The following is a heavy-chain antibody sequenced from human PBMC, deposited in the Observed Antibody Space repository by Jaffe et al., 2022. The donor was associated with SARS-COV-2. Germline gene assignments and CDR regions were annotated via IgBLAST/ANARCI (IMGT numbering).Heavy chain of an antibody. CDR1: GYTFSTHA. Sequence: QVQLVQSGAEVKKPGASVKVSCKASGYTFSTHAMHWVRQAPGQRLEWMGWINAGNGKTEYSQKFQGRVTITRDTSANTAYMEVSSLLSEDTAVYYCTRDGGWDRWSEHMDVWGKGTTVTVSS. V-gene: IGHV1-3*01. CDR2: INAGNGKT. CDR3: TRDGGWDRWSEHMDV. D-gene: IGHD2-15*01. J-gene: IGHJ6*03.